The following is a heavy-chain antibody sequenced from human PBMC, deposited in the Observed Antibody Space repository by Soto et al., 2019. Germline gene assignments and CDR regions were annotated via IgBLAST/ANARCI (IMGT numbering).Heavy chain of an antibody. V-gene: IGHV3-30*03. CDR2: ISHDGGAI. Sequence: QEQLVESGGGVVQPGTSLRLSCAASGFTLSTYGMHWVRQAPGKGLEWLAMISHDGGAIHYTDSVKVRCTVSRDTSSKPFHLHVTRLRLKDLGMYYCARDFVPRSRSNWFHPWGQGTLLTVDS. D-gene: IGHD2-2*01. J-gene: IGHJ5*02. CDR3: ARDFVPRSRSNWFHP. CDR1: GFTLSTYG.